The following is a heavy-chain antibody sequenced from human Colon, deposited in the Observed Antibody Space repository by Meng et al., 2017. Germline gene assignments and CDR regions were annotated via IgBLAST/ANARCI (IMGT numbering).Heavy chain of an antibody. J-gene: IGHJ5*01. Sequence: QITLKAVWSSRGKPRHTIPLPRSSSGFSLNTVGVPVGWRRQPPGRAPEWLALIYWDDDARYSQSLKNRRSITQDAAKNQVVLTLTNMESVDTATYFCAHGVVASATLGAWFDSWGQGTLVTVSS. V-gene: IGHV2-5*02. CDR2: IYWDDDA. CDR3: AHGVVASATLGAWFDS. D-gene: IGHD2-15*01. CDR1: GFSLNTVGVP.